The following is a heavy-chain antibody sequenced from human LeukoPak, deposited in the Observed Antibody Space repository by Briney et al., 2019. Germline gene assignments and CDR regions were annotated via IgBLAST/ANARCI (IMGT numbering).Heavy chain of an antibody. CDR3: ASGGYYDILTGHDY. V-gene: IGHV4-59*12. J-gene: IGHJ4*02. CDR1: GGSISSYY. CDR2: IYYSGST. D-gene: IGHD3-9*01. Sequence: PSETLSLTCTVSGGSISSYYWSWIRQPPGKGLEWIGYIYYSGSTNYNPSLKSRVTISVDTSKNQFSLKLSSVTAADTAVYYCASGGYYDILTGHDYWGQGTLVTVSS.